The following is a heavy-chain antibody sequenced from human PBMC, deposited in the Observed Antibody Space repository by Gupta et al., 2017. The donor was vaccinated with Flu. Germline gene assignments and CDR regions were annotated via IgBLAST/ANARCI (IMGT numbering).Heavy chain of an antibody. CDR2: ISGRDGTT. Sequence: EVQWLESGVGLVQPGGSIRLSGAASGFTFNRYAMSWVSQAPGKVLEWVAVISGRDGTTYDADSVKGRLTISRDNSKNTLYLQMNSLRVEDTAIYYCAKGGWNVLPAFNYYYMDVWGKGTTVTVSS. J-gene: IGHJ6*03. V-gene: IGHV3-23*01. CDR3: AKGGWNVLPAFNYYYMDV. D-gene: IGHD2-2*01. CDR1: GFTFNRYA.